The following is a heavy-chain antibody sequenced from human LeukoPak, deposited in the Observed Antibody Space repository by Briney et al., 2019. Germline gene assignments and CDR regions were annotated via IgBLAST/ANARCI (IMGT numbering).Heavy chain of an antibody. CDR1: GFTFSSYW. J-gene: IGHJ6*03. Sequence: GGSLRLSCAASGFTFSSYWMSWVRQAPGKGLEWVANIKQDGSEKYYVDSVKGRFTISRDNAENSLYLQMNSLRAEDTAVYYCARESSGSSSWEYYYYYYMDVWGKGTTVTVSS. CDR3: ARESSGSSSWEYYYYYYMDV. CDR2: IKQDGSEK. D-gene: IGHD6-13*01. V-gene: IGHV3-7*01.